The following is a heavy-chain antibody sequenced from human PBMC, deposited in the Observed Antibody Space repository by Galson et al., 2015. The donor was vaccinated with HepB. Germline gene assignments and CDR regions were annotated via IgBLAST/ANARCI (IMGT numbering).Heavy chain of an antibody. J-gene: IGHJ6*02. CDR1: GFTFSSYA. CDR3: ARGLLSYSSQNYYYYGMDV. CDR2: ISGSGGST. D-gene: IGHD6-19*01. Sequence: SLRLSCAASGFTFSSYAMSWVRQAPGKGLEWVSAISGSGGSTYYADSVKGRFTISRDNSKNTLYLQMNSLRAEDTAVYYCARGLLSYSSQNYYYYGMDVWGQGTTVTVSS. V-gene: IGHV3-23*01.